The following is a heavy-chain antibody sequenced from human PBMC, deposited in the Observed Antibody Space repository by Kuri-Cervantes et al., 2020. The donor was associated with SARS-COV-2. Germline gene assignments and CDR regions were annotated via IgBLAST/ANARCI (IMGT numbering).Heavy chain of an antibody. V-gene: IGHV1-69*04. CDR2: IIPIFGIA. Sequence: SVNVSCKASGGTFSSYAISWVRQAPGQGLEWMGRIIPIFGIANYAQKFQGRVTITADKSTSTAYMELSSLRSEDTAVYYCARDRGYSSSWYKPNWFDPWGQGTLVTVSS. J-gene: IGHJ5*02. D-gene: IGHD6-13*01. CDR1: GGTFSSYA. CDR3: ARDRGYSSSWYKPNWFDP.